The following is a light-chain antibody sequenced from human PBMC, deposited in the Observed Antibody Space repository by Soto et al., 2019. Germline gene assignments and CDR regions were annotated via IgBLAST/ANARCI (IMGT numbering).Light chain of an antibody. Sequence: ETVLTQSPGTLSLSPGERATLSCRASQSVSSNSLAWYQHKPGQTPRLLIYGASSRATGIPDRFSGSGSGADFTLTISRLEPEDFAVYYCHQYGSSPRSFGLGTKVEIK. V-gene: IGKV3-20*01. CDR2: GAS. J-gene: IGKJ1*01. CDR1: QSVSSNS. CDR3: HQYGSSPRS.